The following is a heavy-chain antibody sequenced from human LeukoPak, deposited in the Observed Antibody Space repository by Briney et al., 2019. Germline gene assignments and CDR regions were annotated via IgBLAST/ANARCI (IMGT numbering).Heavy chain of an antibody. CDR2: ISWNNETL. Sequence: PGGSLRLSCTASGFKFHNYAIHWVRQGPGKGLEWVSGISWNNETLDYADSVKGRFTISRDNAKNSVHLQMNSLKDEDTALYYCARDWGSSGWFYFDSWGQGTLVTVSS. J-gene: IGHJ4*02. D-gene: IGHD6-19*01. V-gene: IGHV3-9*01. CDR1: GFKFHNYA. CDR3: ARDWGSSGWFYFDS.